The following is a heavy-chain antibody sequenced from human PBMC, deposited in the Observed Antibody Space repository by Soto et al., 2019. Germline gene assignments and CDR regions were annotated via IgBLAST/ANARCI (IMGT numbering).Heavy chain of an antibody. V-gene: IGHV4-4*02. J-gene: IGHJ4*02. Sequence: SETLSLTCTVSGGSISSYYWSWVRQPPGKGLEWIGEIYHSGSTNYNPSLKSRVTISVDKSKNQFSLKLSSVTAADTAVYYCARRSAWELLVGYFDYWGQGTLVTVSS. CDR1: GGSISSYY. D-gene: IGHD1-26*01. CDR2: IYHSGST. CDR3: ARRSAWELLVGYFDY.